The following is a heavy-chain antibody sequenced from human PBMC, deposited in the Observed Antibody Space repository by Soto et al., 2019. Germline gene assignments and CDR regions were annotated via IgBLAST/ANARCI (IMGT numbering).Heavy chain of an antibody. CDR3: AHRRYGSSSFYDWFDP. J-gene: IGHJ5*02. D-gene: IGHD6-6*01. Sequence: QITLKESGPTLVKPRQTLTLTCTFSGFSLNTRGVRVGWIRQPPGKALEWLAIISWDDDERYSPSLRSRLTITKDTSKNQVVLTMTDMDPVDTATYYCAHRRYGSSSFYDWFDPWGQGTLVTVSS. CDR1: GFSLNTRGVR. CDR2: ISWDDDE. V-gene: IGHV2-5*02.